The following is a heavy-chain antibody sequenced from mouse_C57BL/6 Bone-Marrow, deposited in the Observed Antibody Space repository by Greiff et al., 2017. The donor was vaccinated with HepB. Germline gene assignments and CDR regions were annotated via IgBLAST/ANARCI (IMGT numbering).Heavy chain of an antibody. J-gene: IGHJ3*01. CDR2: ISSGGDYI. V-gene: IGHV5-9-1*02. Sequence: EVKLQESGEGLVKPGGSLKLSCAASGFTFSSYAMSWVRQTPEKRLEWVAYISSGGDYIYYADTVKGRFTISRDNARNTLYLQMSSLKSEDTAMYYCTRDIYYAFAYWGQGTLVTVSA. D-gene: IGHD2-1*01. CDR1: GFTFSSYA. CDR3: TRDIYYAFAY.